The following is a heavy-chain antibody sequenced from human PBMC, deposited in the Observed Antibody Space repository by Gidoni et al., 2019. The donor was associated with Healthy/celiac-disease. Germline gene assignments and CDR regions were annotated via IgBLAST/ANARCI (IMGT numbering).Heavy chain of an antibody. CDR2: INPNSGGT. Sequence: QVQLVQSGAEVKKPGASGKVSCKASGYTVTGYYMHWVRQAPGQGLEWMGWINPNSGGTNYAQKFQGRVPMTRDTSISTAYMELSRLRSDATAVYYCASRPGYSNYPKRSYGMDVWGQGTTVTVSS. V-gene: IGHV1-2*02. CDR3: ASRPGYSNYPKRSYGMDV. CDR1: GYTVTGYY. D-gene: IGHD4-4*01. J-gene: IGHJ6*02.